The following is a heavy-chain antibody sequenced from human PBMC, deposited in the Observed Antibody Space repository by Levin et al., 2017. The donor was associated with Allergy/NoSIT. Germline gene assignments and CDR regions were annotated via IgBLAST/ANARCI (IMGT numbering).Heavy chain of an antibody. CDR1: GFTVSSHY. J-gene: IGHJ6*02. CDR2: IYSGGST. CDR3: ARGLISGMDV. V-gene: IGHV3-53*01. Sequence: GESLKISCAASGFTVSSHYMSWVRQAPGKGLEWVSVIYSGGSTYYADSVKGRFTISRDNSKNTLYLQMNSLRAEDTAVYYCARGLISGMDVWGQGTTVTVSS.